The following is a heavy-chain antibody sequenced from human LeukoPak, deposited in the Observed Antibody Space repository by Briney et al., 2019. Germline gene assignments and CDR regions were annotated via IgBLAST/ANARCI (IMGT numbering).Heavy chain of an antibody. CDR2: IYYSGST. Sequence: PSETLSLTCTVSCGSISSYYWSWIWQPPGKGLEWIGYIYYSGSTNYNPSLKSRVTISVDTSKNQFSLKLSSVTAADTAVYYCARDRGYSGYDYGLDYWGQGTLVTVSS. J-gene: IGHJ4*02. CDR3: ARDRGYSGYDYGLDY. CDR1: CGSISSYY. V-gene: IGHV4-59*01. D-gene: IGHD5-12*01.